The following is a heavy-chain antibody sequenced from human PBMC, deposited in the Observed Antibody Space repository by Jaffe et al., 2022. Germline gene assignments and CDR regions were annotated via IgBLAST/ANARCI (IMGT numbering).Heavy chain of an antibody. V-gene: IGHV3-21*01. CDR2: ISSSSSYI. D-gene: IGHD6-19*01. CDR3: ARDRSSGLPRIFDY. J-gene: IGHJ4*02. CDR1: GFTFSSYS. Sequence: EVQLVESGGGLVKPGGSLRLSCAASGFTFSSYSMNWVRQAPGKGLEWVSSISSSSSYIYYADSVKGRFTISRDNAKNSLYLQMNSLRAEDTAVYYCARDRSSGLPRIFDYWGQGTLVTVSS.